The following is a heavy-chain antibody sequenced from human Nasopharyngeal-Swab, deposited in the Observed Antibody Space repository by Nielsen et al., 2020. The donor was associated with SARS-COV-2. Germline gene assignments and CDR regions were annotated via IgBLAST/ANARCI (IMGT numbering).Heavy chain of an antibody. V-gene: IGHV3-33*01. J-gene: IGHJ4*02. CDR1: GFTFSNYG. D-gene: IGHD6-13*01. CDR3: ARGRSSSWEDYFDY. CDR2: IWYDGSNK. Sequence: GGSLRLSCAASGFTFSNYGMHWVRQAPGKGLEWVAVIWYDGSNKYYADSVKGRFTISRDNSKNTLYLQMNSLRAEDTAVYYCARGRSSSWEDYFDYWGQGTLVTVSS.